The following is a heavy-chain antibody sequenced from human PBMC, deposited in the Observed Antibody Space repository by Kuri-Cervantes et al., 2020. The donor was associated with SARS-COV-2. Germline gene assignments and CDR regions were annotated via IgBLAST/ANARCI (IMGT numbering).Heavy chain of an antibody. J-gene: IGHJ2*01. CDR2: ISGSGGST. CDR1: GFTFSSYA. D-gene: IGHD2-2*01. V-gene: IGHV3-23*01. CDR3: AKDSPEIVVVPAAPLYFDL. Sequence: GESLKISCAASGFTFSSYAMSWVRQAPGKGLEWVSAISGSGGSTYYADSVKGRFTISRDNSKNTLYLQMNSPRAEDTAVYYCAKDSPEIVVVPAAPLYFDLWGRGTLVTVSS.